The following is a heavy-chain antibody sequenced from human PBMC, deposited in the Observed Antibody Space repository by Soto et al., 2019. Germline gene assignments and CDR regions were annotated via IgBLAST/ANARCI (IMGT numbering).Heavy chain of an antibody. D-gene: IGHD6-13*01. CDR3: AKDLGYISSWPYFDY. CDR1: GFTFSGSA. J-gene: IGHJ4*02. Sequence: PGGSLRLSCAASGFTFSGSAMHWVRQASGKGLEWVGRIRSKANSYATAYAASVKGRFTISRDDSKNTAYLQMNSLKTEDTAIYYCAKDLGYISSWPYFDYWGRGTLVTVSS. CDR2: IRSKANSYAT. V-gene: IGHV3-73*01.